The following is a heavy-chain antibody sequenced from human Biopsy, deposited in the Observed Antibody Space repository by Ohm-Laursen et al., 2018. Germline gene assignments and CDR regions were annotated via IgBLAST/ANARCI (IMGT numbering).Heavy chain of an antibody. CDR3: ARDPLNGHKHFDY. D-gene: IGHD2-8*01. J-gene: IGHJ4*02. V-gene: IGHV1-2*02. Sequence: SVKVSCKASSYTFTDYNIHWMRQPPGQGLEWLGYINCKTGATNYAQKFQGTVTMTRDTSISTAYLALGSLRSADTAIYYCARDPLNGHKHFDYWGQGSLVTVSS. CDR1: SYTFTDYN. CDR2: INCKTGAT.